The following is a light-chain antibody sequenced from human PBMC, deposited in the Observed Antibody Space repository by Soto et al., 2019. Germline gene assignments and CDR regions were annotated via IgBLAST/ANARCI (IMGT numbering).Light chain of an antibody. Sequence: QSVLTQPPSVSGAPGQRVTVSCTGSRFNIGGGYDVHWYQQLPGRAPKLLISGSTNRPSGIPDRFSGSKSGTSASLAITGLQAEDEADYYCQSYDSSVTTYVFGRGTKVTVL. CDR1: RFNIGGGYD. CDR2: GST. J-gene: IGLJ1*01. V-gene: IGLV1-40*01. CDR3: QSYDSSVTTYV.